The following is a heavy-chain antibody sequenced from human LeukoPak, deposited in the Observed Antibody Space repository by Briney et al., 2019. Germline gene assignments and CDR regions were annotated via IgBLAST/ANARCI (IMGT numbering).Heavy chain of an antibody. D-gene: IGHD1-26*01. CDR2: INHSGST. CDR3: ARQGWELLLLHYYYYMDV. J-gene: IGHJ6*03. Sequence: SETPSLTCAVYGGSFSGYYWSWIRQPPGKGLEWIGEINHSGSTNYNPSLKSRVTISVDTSKNQFSLKLSSVTAADTAVYYCARQGWELLLLHYYYYMDVWGKGTTVTISS. V-gene: IGHV4-34*01. CDR1: GGSFSGYY.